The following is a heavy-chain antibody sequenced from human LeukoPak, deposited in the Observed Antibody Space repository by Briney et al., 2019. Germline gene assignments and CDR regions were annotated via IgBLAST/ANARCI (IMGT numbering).Heavy chain of an antibody. D-gene: IGHD4-17*01. V-gene: IGHV3-30*18. CDR2: ISYDGSNK. CDR1: GFTFSSYG. CDR3: AKGLLRGNWFDP. Sequence: GRSLRLSGAASGFTFSSYGMHWVRQAPGKGLEWVAVISYDGSNKYYADSVKGRFTISRDNSKNTLYLQMNSLRAEDTAVYYCAKGLLRGNWFDPWGQGTLVTVSS. J-gene: IGHJ5*02.